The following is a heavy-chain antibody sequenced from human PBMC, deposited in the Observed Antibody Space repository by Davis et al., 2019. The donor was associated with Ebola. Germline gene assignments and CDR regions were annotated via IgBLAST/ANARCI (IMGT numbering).Heavy chain of an antibody. CDR2: INPNSGGT. D-gene: IGHD6-19*01. J-gene: IGHJ4*02. CDR1: GYTFTGYY. V-gene: IGHV1-2*06. Sequence: ASVKVSCKASGYTFTGYYMHWVRQAPGQGLEWMGRINPNSGGTNYAQKFQGRVTMTRDTSISTAYMELSSLRSEDTAVYYCARDDPYSSGWYCFDYWGQGTLVTVSS. CDR3: ARDDPYSSGWYCFDY.